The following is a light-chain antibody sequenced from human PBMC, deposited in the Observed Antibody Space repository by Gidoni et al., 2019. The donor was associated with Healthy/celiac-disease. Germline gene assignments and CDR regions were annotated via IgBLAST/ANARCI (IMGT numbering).Light chain of an antibody. CDR1: KLGDKY. Sequence: SYELTQPPSVSVSPGQTASITCSGDKLGDKYACWYQQKPGQSPVLVIYQDSKRPSGIPERFSGSNSGNTATLTISGTQAMDEADYCCQAWDSSTGRVFGGGTKLTVL. CDR2: QDS. J-gene: IGLJ2*01. CDR3: QAWDSSTGRV. V-gene: IGLV3-1*01.